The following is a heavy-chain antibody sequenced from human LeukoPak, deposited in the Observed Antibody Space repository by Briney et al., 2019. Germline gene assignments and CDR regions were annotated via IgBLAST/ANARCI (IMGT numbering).Heavy chain of an antibody. J-gene: IGHJ4*02. CDR2: IYYSGST. CDR1: SGSISSTHFY. Sequence: PSETLSLTCTVSSGSISSTHFYWGWIRQPPGKGLECIGSIYYSGSTYYNPSLKSRVTISVDSSKNHFSLKLSSVTAADTAVYYCARGKLYSDSSGYYYPPPYFFDYWGQGTLVTVSS. CDR3: ARGKLYSDSSGYYYPPPYFFDY. D-gene: IGHD3-22*01. V-gene: IGHV4-39*07.